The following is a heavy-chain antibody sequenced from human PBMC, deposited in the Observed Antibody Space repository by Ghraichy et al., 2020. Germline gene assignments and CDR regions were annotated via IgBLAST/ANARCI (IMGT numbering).Heavy chain of an antibody. V-gene: IGHV3-48*02. CDR2: ISSSSSTI. J-gene: IGHJ4*02. Sequence: GGSLRLSCVASGFTFSSYSMHWVRQAPGKGLEWVSYISSSSSTIYYADSVKARFTISRDNSKNSLYLQMNSLRDEDTAVYYCARDVGWELGVPFDYWGQGTMVTVSS. CDR1: GFTFSSYS. D-gene: IGHD1-26*01. CDR3: ARDVGWELGVPFDY.